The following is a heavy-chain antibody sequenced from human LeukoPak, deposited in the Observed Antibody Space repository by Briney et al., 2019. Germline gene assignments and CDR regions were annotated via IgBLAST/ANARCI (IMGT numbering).Heavy chain of an antibody. Sequence: GGSLRLSCAASGFTFDDYAMHWVRQAPGKGLEWVSLVSGDGRSTYYGDSVKGRFSISRDNSKNSLYLQMNSLRSEDTALYYCAKDIRYRSGYSYGSFDYWGQGTLVTVSS. V-gene: IGHV3-43*02. D-gene: IGHD5-18*01. CDR3: AKDIRYRSGYSYGSFDY. J-gene: IGHJ4*02. CDR2: VSGDGRST. CDR1: GFTFDDYA.